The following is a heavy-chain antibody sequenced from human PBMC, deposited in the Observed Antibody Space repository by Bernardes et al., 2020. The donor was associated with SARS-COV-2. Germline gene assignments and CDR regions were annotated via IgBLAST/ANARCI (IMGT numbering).Heavy chain of an antibody. CDR3: ARRDRLLWFGEGNYYYYGMDV. Sequence: SETLTLTCTVSGGSIRSSSYYWGWIRQPPGKGLEWIGSIYYSGSTYYNPSLKSRVTISVDTSKNQFSLKLSSVTAADTAVYYCARRDRLLWFGEGNYYYYGMDVWGQGTTVTGSS. V-gene: IGHV4-39*01. D-gene: IGHD3-10*01. CDR1: GGSIRSSSYY. J-gene: IGHJ6*02. CDR2: IYYSGST.